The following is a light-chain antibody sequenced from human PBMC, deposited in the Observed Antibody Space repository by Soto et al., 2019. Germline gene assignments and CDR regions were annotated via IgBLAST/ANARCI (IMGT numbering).Light chain of an antibody. J-gene: IGKJ2*01. CDR2: KAS. CDR3: QQYDSYSPYT. CDR1: QTISSS. Sequence: DIQMTQFPPTLSASIGDRVTITCRASQTISSSLAWYQQKPGKAPKLLIYKASTLETGVPSRFSGSGSGIEFTLTICSLQPDDFSTYYCQQYDSYSPYTFGQGTRLELK. V-gene: IGKV1-5*03.